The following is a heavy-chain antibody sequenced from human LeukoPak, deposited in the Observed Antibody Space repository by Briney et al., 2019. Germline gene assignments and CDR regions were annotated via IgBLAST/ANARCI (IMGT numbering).Heavy chain of an antibody. V-gene: IGHV4-39*01. CDR1: GGSISSSSYY. CDR2: IYYSGST. J-gene: IGHJ5*02. D-gene: IGHD1-26*01. Sequence: SETLSLTCTVSGGSISSSSYYWGWIRQPPGKGLEWIGSIYYSGSTYYNPSLKSRVTISVDTSKNQFSLKLSSVTAADTAVYYCARRSPSYSGSQRRNNWFDPWGQGTLVTVSS. CDR3: ARRSPSYSGSQRRNNWFDP.